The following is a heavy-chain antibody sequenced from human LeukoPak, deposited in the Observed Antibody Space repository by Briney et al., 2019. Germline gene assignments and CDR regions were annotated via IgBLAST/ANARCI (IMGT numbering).Heavy chain of an antibody. V-gene: IGHV3-23*01. CDR3: AKDYCDSSGSFHY. Sequence: PGGSLRLSCAASGFTFSSYAMRGVRQAPGRGVEWVLAISGSGGGPYYADSVKGRFTISRDNSKNTLYLQMNSLRAEDTAVYYCAKDYCDSSGSFHYWGQGTLVTVSS. CDR1: GFTFSSYA. CDR2: ISGSGGGP. J-gene: IGHJ4*02. D-gene: IGHD3-22*01.